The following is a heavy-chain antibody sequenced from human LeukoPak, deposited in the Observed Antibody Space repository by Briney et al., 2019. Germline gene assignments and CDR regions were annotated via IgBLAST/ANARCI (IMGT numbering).Heavy chain of an antibody. V-gene: IGHV3-23*01. J-gene: IGHJ4*02. CDR1: GFTFSTYA. CDR2: ISGSGDST. Sequence: GGSLRLSCAASGFTFSTYAMSWVRQAPDKGLEWVSAISGSGDSTYYADSVRGRFTISRDNSKNTVYLHVSSLRAEDTALYFCAKDNSDYFDYWGQGTLITVSS. CDR3: AKDNSDYFDY. D-gene: IGHD4-23*01.